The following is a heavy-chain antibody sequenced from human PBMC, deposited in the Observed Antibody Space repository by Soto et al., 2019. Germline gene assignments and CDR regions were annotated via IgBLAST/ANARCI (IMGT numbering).Heavy chain of an antibody. D-gene: IGHD6-19*01. CDR3: ARHAGYNSGRRWFDP. CDR1: GASINSHNYY. CDR2: ISYTGSA. Sequence: QLQLQESGPGLVKPSETLSLTCTVSGASINSHNYYWGWIRQPPGKGLEYIGTISYTGSAYCNPSLKSRVTISLDTSRNQVSVRLSSVTAADTAVYYCARHAGYNSGRRWFDPWGQGTLVTVSS. J-gene: IGHJ5*01. V-gene: IGHV4-39*01.